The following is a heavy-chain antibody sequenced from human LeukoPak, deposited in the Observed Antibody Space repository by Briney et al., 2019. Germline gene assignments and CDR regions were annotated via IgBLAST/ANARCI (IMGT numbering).Heavy chain of an antibody. J-gene: IGHJ6*03. CDR1: GGSISSYY. CDR3: AREPRYCSGGNCYRGGYMDV. Sequence: TSETLSLTCTVSGGSISSYYWSWIRQPPGKGLEWVGSIFYSGSTYYNPSLKSRVTISVDTSKNQFSLKLSSVTAADTAVYYCAREPRYCSGGNCYRGGYMDVWGKGTTVTVSS. V-gene: IGHV4-59*12. CDR2: IFYSGST. D-gene: IGHD2-15*01.